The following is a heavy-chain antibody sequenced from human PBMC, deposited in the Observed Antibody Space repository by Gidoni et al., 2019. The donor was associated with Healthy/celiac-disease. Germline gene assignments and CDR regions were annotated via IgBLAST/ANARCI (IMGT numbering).Heavy chain of an antibody. Sequence: QVQLVESGGGVVQPGRSLRLSCAASGFTFSSYGMHWVRQAPGKGLEWVAVISYDGSNKYYADSVKGRFTISRDNSKNTLYLQMNSLRAEDTAVYYCAKDPGGDGYNGVDYWGQGTLVTVSS. CDR1: GFTFSSYG. CDR3: AKDPGGDGYNGVDY. J-gene: IGHJ4*02. V-gene: IGHV3-30*18. D-gene: IGHD5-12*01. CDR2: ISYDGSNK.